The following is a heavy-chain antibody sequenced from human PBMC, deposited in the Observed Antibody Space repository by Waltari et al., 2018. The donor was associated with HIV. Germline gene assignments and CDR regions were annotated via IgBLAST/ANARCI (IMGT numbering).Heavy chain of an antibody. Sequence: QLQLQESGPGLVKPSETLSLTCTVSGGSITSSSYYWGWIRQPPGKGREWIGSIYYSGSTYYPATLKCRVTLSVGTSTTRFSLQLSSVTAADTAVYYCARRECSSTSCYTDYYYYGMDVWGQGTTVTVSS. CDR3: ARRECSSTSCYTDYYYYGMDV. CDR1: GGSITSSSYY. D-gene: IGHD2-2*02. J-gene: IGHJ6*02. V-gene: IGHV4-39*01. CDR2: IYYSGST.